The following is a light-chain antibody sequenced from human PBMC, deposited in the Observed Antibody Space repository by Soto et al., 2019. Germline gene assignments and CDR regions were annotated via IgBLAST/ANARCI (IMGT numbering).Light chain of an antibody. V-gene: IGKV3-20*01. CDR2: GAS. Sequence: EIVLTQSPGTLSLSPGERATLSCRASQTLNSDYVAWYQQKPGQAPRVLIYGASSRATGTPDRFSGSGSGTDFTLTISRLEPEDFAVYYCQQYASLPRTFGQGTKVEIK. J-gene: IGKJ1*01. CDR3: QQYASLPRT. CDR1: QTLNSDY.